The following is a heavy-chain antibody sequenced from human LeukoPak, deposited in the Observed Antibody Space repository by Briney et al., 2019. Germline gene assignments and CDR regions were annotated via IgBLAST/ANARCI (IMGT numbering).Heavy chain of an antibody. CDR3: ARERATGDYVFSFDY. D-gene: IGHD4-17*01. V-gene: IGHV4-4*07. J-gene: IGHJ4*02. Sequence: SETLSLTCTVSGGSISSYYWSWIRQPAGKVLEWIGRIYTSGSTNYNPSLKSRVTMSVDTSKNQFSLKLSSVTATDTAVYYCARERATGDYVFSFDYWGQGTLVTVSS. CDR1: GGSISSYY. CDR2: IYTSGST.